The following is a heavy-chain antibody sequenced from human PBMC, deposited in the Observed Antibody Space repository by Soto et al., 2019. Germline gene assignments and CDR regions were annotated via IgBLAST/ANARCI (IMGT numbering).Heavy chain of an antibody. CDR1: GDTFNFYS. J-gene: IGHJ4*02. V-gene: IGHV1-69*02. CDR2: VNPIVSMS. D-gene: IGHD3-10*01. CDR3: ASSYGSGYPAFDF. Sequence: QVQLVQSGAEVKRPGSSVKVSCKASGDTFNFYSINWVRQAPGLGIEWMGRVNPIVSMSNYAPKFQGRVTMTAEKSTSTAYMELSSLRSEDTAIYYCASSYGSGYPAFDFWGQGALVTVSS.